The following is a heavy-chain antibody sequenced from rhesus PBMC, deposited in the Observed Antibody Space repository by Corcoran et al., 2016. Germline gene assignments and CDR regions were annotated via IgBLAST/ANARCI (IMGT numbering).Heavy chain of an antibody. V-gene: IGHV5-20*01. CDR2: IDPSDSAP. CDR1: GFNFSNYW. Sequence: EVQLVQSGAEVKRPGESLKISCQTSGFNFSNYWISWVRQMPGKGLEWMGAIDPSDSAPRYNPPFQGQVTLSADQSISTAYLQWSRLKASDTATYYCAKGIGSFVFDYWGQGVLVTVSS. J-gene: IGHJ4*01. CDR3: AKGIGSFVFDY. D-gene: IGHD4-4*01.